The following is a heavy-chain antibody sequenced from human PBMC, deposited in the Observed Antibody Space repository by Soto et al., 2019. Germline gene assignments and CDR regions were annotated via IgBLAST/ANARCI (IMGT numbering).Heavy chain of an antibody. D-gene: IGHD6-19*01. CDR3: ARVIGGWYYFDY. CDR1: GYTFTIYS. J-gene: IGHJ4*02. V-gene: IGHV1-3*01. CDR2: INAGNGNT. Sequence: ASVKVSCKASGYTFTIYSMHWVRQAPGQRLEWMGWINAGNGNTKYSQKFQGRVTITRDTSASTAYMELSSLRSEDTAVYYCARVIGGWYYFDYWGQGTLVTVSS.